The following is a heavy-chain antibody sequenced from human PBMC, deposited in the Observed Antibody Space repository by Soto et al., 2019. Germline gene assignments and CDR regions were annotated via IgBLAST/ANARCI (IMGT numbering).Heavy chain of an antibody. CDR1: GGTFSSYA. Sequence: QVQLVQSGAEVKKPGSSVKVSCKASGGTFSSYAISWVRQAPGQGLEWMGGIIPIFGTANYAQKFQGRVTITADKSTSTAYMELSSLRSEDQAVYYCARNLLRYFDWLLPNWFDPWGQGTLVTVSS. CDR2: IIPIFGTA. CDR3: ARNLLRYFDWLLPNWFDP. J-gene: IGHJ5*02. D-gene: IGHD3-9*01. V-gene: IGHV1-69*06.